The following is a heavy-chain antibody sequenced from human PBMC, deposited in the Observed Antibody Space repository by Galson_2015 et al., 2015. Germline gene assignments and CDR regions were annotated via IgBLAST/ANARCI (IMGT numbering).Heavy chain of an antibody. CDR1: GYTFTSYY. CDR2: INPSGGST. J-gene: IGHJ4*02. Sequence: SVKVSCKASGYTFTSYYMHWVRQAPGKGLEWMGIINPSGGSTSYAQKFQGRVTLTRDTSTSTVYMELSSLRSEDTAVYYCATGYGSGSYPFDFWGQGTLVTISS. D-gene: IGHD3-10*01. CDR3: ATGYGSGSYPFDF. V-gene: IGHV1-46*01.